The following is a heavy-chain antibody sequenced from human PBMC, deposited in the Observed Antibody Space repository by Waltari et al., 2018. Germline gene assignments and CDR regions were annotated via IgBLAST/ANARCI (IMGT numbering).Heavy chain of an antibody. CDR3: ARRRAGYTDLDY. J-gene: IGHJ4*02. D-gene: IGHD1-1*01. V-gene: IGHV1-69*01. CDR1: GGPFSSHA. Sequence: QVQLVQSGDEVKKPGASVKVSCTASGGPFSSHAISWERQAPGQGLEWMGGIIPIFGTANYAQKFQGRVTITTDESTSTAYMELSSLRSEDTAVYYCARRRAGYTDLDYWGQGTLVTVSS. CDR2: IIPIFGTA.